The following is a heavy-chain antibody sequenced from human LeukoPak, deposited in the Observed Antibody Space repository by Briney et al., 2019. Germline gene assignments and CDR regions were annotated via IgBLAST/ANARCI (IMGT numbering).Heavy chain of an antibody. CDR2: IRYDGSNK. J-gene: IGHJ6*03. CDR3: AKVLLAARYYYYYYMDV. V-gene: IGHV3-30*02. Sequence: GGSLRLSCAASGFTFSSYGMHWVRQAPGKGLEWVAFIRYDGSNKYYADSVKGRFTISRDNSKNTLYLQMNSLGAEDTAVYYCAKVLLAARYYYYYYMDVWGKGTTVTVSS. D-gene: IGHD2-15*01. CDR1: GFTFSSYG.